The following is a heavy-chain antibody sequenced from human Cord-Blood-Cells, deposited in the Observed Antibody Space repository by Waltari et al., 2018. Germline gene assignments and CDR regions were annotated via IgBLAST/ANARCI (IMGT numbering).Heavy chain of an antibody. J-gene: IGHJ4*02. D-gene: IGHD1-7*01. V-gene: IGHV4-34*01. CDR1: GGSFIGYY. CDR2: INHSGST. CDR3: ALTGTTYYFDY. Sequence: QVQLQQWGAGLLKPSETLSLPCAVYGGSFIGYYWSWIRQPPGKGLEWIGEINHSGSTNYNPSLKSRVTISVDTSKNQFSLKLSSVTAADTAVYYCALTGTTYYFDYWGQGTLVTVSS.